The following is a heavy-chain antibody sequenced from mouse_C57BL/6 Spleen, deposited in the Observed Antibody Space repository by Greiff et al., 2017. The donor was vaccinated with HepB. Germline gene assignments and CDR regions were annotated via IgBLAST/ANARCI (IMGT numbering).Heavy chain of an antibody. CDR1: GYAFSSSW. CDR2: IYPGDGDT. CDR3: ARHWGVVAGDFDY. Sequence: QVQLKESGPELVKPGASVKISCKASGYAFSSSWMNWVKQRPGKGLEWIGRIYPGDGDTNYNGKFKGKATLTADKSSSTAYMQLSSLTSEDSAVYFCARHWGVVAGDFDYWGQGTTLTVSS. J-gene: IGHJ2*01. D-gene: IGHD1-1*01. V-gene: IGHV1-82*01.